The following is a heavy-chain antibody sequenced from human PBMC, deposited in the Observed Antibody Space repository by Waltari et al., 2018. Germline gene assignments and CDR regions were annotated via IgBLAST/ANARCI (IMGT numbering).Heavy chain of an antibody. J-gene: IGHJ4*02. CDR1: GGSISSYY. D-gene: IGHD2-15*01. Sequence: QVQLQESGPGLVKPSETLSLTCTVSGGSISSYYWSWIRQPAGKGLEWIGRIYSSGSTNVNPSRKSRVTMLVDTSKNQFSLKLSSVTAADTAVYYCAREELGYCSGGSCLGVDYWGQGTLVTVSS. CDR2: IYSSGST. V-gene: IGHV4-4*07. CDR3: AREELGYCSGGSCLGVDY.